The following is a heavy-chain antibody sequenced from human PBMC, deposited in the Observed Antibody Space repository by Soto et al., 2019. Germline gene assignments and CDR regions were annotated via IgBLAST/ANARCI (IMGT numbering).Heavy chain of an antibody. D-gene: IGHD3-3*01. J-gene: IGHJ4*02. CDR2: ISYDGSNT. Sequence: QVQLVESGGGVVQPGRSLRLSCAASGFTFSSYAMHWVRQAPGKGLEWVAVISYDGSNTYYADSVKGRFTISRDNSKNTLYLQMNSLRAEDTAVYYCARDYDSFDSWGQGTLVTVSS. V-gene: IGHV3-30-3*01. CDR1: GFTFSSYA. CDR3: ARDYDSFDS.